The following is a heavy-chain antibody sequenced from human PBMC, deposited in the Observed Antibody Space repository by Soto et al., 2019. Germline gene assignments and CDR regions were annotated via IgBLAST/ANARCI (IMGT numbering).Heavy chain of an antibody. Sequence: EVHLAESGGGLVQPGGSLRLSCAASGLIFSSYSMNWVRQAPGKGLEWVSYIDSSSSDIHYADSVRGRFTISRVNAKKSLFLQMDSLRVEDTAVYYCARDRPVDVVPTIPTYYYYMDVWGKGTTVTVSS. J-gene: IGHJ6*03. CDR2: IDSSSSDI. V-gene: IGHV3-48*01. D-gene: IGHD5-12*01. CDR1: GLIFSSYS. CDR3: ARDRPVDVVPTIPTYYYYMDV.